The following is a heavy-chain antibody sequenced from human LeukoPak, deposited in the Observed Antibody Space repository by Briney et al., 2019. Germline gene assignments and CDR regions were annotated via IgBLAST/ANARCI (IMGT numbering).Heavy chain of an antibody. CDR3: ARNLLAAPSRDWFDP. V-gene: IGHV3-30*04. CDR2: ISYDGSNK. Sequence: GGSLRLSCAASGFTFSSYVMHWVRQAPGKGLEWVAVISYDGSNKYYADSVKGRFTISRDNSKNTLYLQMNSLRAEDTAVYCCARNLLAAPSRDWFDPWGQGTLVTVSS. CDR1: GFTFSSYV. D-gene: IGHD6-6*01. J-gene: IGHJ5*02.